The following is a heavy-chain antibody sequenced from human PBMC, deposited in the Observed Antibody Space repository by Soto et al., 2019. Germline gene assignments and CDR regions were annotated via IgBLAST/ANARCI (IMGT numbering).Heavy chain of an antibody. CDR2: MNPNSGNT. V-gene: IGHV1-8*01. D-gene: IGHD3-3*01. CDR1: GYTFTSYD. J-gene: IGHJ3*02. Sequence: ASVKVSCKASGYTFTSYDINWVRQATGQGLEWMGWMNPNSGNTGYAQKFQGRVTMTRNTSISTAYMELSSLRSEDTAVYYCARRPTLITIFGVVIIRNDAFHISGQGTLVTV. CDR3: ARRPTLITIFGVVIIRNDAFHI.